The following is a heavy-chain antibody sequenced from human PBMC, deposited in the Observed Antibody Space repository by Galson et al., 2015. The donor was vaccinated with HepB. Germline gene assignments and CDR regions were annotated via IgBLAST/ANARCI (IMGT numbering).Heavy chain of an antibody. Sequence: LRLSCAGSGFNFGFYFMNWVRQAPGKGLEWVAYISTRSTYIYYADSMKGRFTISRDDAKNSLYLQMNSLRADDTAVYYCARVYDGDDAGEDYGMDVWGPGATVTVSS. D-gene: IGHD4-17*01. CDR1: GFNFGFYF. J-gene: IGHJ6*02. V-gene: IGHV3-21*06. CDR2: ISTRSTYI. CDR3: ARVYDGDDAGEDYGMDV.